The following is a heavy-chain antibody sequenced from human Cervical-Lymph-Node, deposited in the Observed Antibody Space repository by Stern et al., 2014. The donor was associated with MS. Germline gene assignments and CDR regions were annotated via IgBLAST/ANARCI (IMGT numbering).Heavy chain of an antibody. J-gene: IGHJ6*02. V-gene: IGHV4-59*01. CDR1: GGSMSSYY. CDR2: IYYSGNP. D-gene: IGHD4-11*01. Sequence: QVQLQESGPGLVKPSETLSLTCIVSGGSMSSYYWSWIRQSPGKGLEWIGHIYYSGNPNYNPSLQGRVSISVVVSKNHFSLQLSSVTAADTAVYYCARAPYDYTNWYGMDVWGQGTTVTVSS. CDR3: ARAPYDYTNWYGMDV.